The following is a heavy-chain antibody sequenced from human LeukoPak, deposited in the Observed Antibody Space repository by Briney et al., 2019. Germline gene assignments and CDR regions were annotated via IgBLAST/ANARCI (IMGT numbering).Heavy chain of an antibody. J-gene: IGHJ4*02. CDR1: RLTFSSYW. CDR2: IKQDGSEK. D-gene: IGHD4-17*01. CDR3: ARDVYGDYLSMDY. V-gene: IGHV3-7*01. Sequence: GGSLRLSCAASRLTFSSYWMSWVRQAPGKGLEWVANIKQDGSEKYYVDSVKGRFTISRDNAKNSLYLQMNSLRAEDTAVYYCARDVYGDYLSMDYWGQGTLVTVSS.